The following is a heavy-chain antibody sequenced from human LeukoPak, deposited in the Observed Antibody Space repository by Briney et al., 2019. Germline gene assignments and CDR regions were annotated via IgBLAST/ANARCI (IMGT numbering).Heavy chain of an antibody. J-gene: IGHJ4*02. Sequence: PSETLSLTCAVYGGSFSGYYWSWIRQPPGKGLEWIGEINHSGSTNYNPSLKSRVTISVDTSKNQFSLKLSSVTAADTAVYYCARASLIRCFDYWGQGTLVTVSS. CDR3: ARASLIRCFDY. D-gene: IGHD2-8*01. CDR1: GGSFSGYY. V-gene: IGHV4-34*01. CDR2: INHSGST.